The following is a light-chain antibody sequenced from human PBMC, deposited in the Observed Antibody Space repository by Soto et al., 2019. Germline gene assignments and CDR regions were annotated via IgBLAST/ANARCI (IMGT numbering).Light chain of an antibody. CDR3: QHYNSYSEA. Sequence: DIQMTQSPSSLSASVGDRVTITCRAGQYIGRYLNWYQQKPGKAPKLLIYAASSLHSGVPSRFSGSGSGTDFTLTISSLQPEDFATYSCQHYNSYSEAFGQGTKV. J-gene: IGKJ1*01. V-gene: IGKV1-39*01. CDR2: AAS. CDR1: QYIGRY.